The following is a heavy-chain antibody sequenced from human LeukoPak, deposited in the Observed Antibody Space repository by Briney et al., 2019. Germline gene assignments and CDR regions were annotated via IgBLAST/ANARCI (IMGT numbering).Heavy chain of an antibody. D-gene: IGHD1-1*01. CDR1: GGSFSGYY. Sequence: SETLSLTCAVYGGSFSGYYWSWIRQPPGKGLEWIGEINHSGSTNYNPSLKSRVTISVDTSKNQFSLKLSSVTAADTAIYYCARDQGWDLQRIWFDPWGQGTLVTVSS. V-gene: IGHV4-34*01. CDR2: INHSGST. J-gene: IGHJ5*02. CDR3: ARDQGWDLQRIWFDP.